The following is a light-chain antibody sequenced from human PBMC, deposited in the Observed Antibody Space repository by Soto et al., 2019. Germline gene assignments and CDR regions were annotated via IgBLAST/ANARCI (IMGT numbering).Light chain of an antibody. CDR2: GAS. Sequence: EMMVTRSPAALSVWTEVSATISCRDSQSISDTLAWYQQKPGQAPRLLIYGASRRATGFPARFSGSGSGTDFTPTISSLQSEDFAVYYCQQFDNWPWTVGQGTKVDIK. V-gene: IGKV3-15*01. CDR3: QQFDNWPWT. CDR1: QSISDT. J-gene: IGKJ1*01.